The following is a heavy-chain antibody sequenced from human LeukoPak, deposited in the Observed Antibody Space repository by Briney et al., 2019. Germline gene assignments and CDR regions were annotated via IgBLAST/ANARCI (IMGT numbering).Heavy chain of an antibody. V-gene: IGHV4-59*01. CDR3: ARGTSTYYYDSSGYYAYYYYYYMDV. J-gene: IGHJ6*03. CDR2: IYYSGST. CDR1: GGSISTYY. Sequence: SETLSLICNVAGGSISTYYWSWIRQPPGKGLEWIGYIYYSGSTNYNPSPKSRVTISVDTSKNQFSLKLSSVTAADTAVYYCARGTSTYYYDSSGYYAYYYYYYMDVWGKGTTVTISS. D-gene: IGHD3-22*01.